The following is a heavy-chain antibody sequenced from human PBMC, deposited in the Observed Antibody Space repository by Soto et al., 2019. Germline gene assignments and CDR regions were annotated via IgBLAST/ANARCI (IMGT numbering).Heavy chain of an antibody. CDR1: SGSIPSYY. Sequence: PSVTLSLTCTVSSGSIPSYYWSWIRQPPGKGLEWIGYIYYSGSTNYNPSLKSRVTISVDTSKNQFSLKLSSVTAADTAVYYCARALFSPGFDSWGQGTTVTVS. CDR3: ARALFSPGFDS. J-gene: IGHJ6*02. V-gene: IGHV4-59*08. CDR2: IYYSGST. D-gene: IGHD3-10*01.